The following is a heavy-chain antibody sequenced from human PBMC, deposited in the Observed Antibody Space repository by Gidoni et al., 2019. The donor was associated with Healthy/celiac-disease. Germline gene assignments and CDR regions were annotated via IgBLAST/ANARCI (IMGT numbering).Heavy chain of an antibody. J-gene: IGHJ6*02. CDR3: ASAMVRGVMGLRYYYGMDV. CDR1: GYTFTAYY. CDR2: IKPNSGGT. V-gene: IGHV1-2*06. D-gene: IGHD3-10*01. Sequence: QVQLVQSGAEANKPGASVKFSCTASGYTFTAYYMHWVRQAPGQGLEWMGRIKPNSGGTNYEQKFQGRVTMTRDTSISTAYMELSRLRSDDTAVYYCASAMVRGVMGLRYYYGMDVWGQGTTVTVSS.